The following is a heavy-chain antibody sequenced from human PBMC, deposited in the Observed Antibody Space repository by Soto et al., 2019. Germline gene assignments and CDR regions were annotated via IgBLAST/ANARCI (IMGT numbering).Heavy chain of an antibody. CDR3: ARALDYDFWGGRNWFDP. Sequence: SETLSVTCDVAGAYVTDNCWGWVRQTPGRGLEWIGYVYYTGITNYNPSLKRRVTMSLDTSKNRLSLQLDSVTAADTAVYYCARALDYDFWGGRNWFDPWGQGTLVTVSS. CDR1: GAYVTDNC. D-gene: IGHD3-3*01. V-gene: IGHV4-59*02. CDR2: VYYTGIT. J-gene: IGHJ5*02.